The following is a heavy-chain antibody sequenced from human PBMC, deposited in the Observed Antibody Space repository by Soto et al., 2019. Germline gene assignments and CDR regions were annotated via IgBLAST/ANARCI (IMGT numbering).Heavy chain of an antibody. D-gene: IGHD3-22*01. CDR3: ARTPYYYDSSGPLDY. Sequence: ASVKVSCKASGYTFTSYGISWVRQAPGQGLEWMGWISAYNGNTNYAQKLQGRVTMTTDTSTSTAYMELRSLRSDDTAVYYCARTPYYYDSSGPLDYWGQGTLVTV. CDR1: GYTFTSYG. J-gene: IGHJ4*02. CDR2: ISAYNGNT. V-gene: IGHV1-18*01.